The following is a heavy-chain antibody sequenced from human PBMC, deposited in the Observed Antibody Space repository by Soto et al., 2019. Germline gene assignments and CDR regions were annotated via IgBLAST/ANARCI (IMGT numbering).Heavy chain of an antibody. Sequence: QVQLQESGPGLVKPSETLSLTCTVSGGSISSYYWSWIRQPAGKGLEWIGRIYTGGSTNYSPSLKSRVTLSVGTSKNQFSLRLTSVTAADTAVYYCARASVGPPGGGSWTMPFDIWGRGTLVTVSS. J-gene: IGHJ4*02. CDR2: IYTGGST. V-gene: IGHV4-4*07. D-gene: IGHD2-15*01. CDR1: GGSISSYY. CDR3: ARASVGPPGGGSWTMPFDI.